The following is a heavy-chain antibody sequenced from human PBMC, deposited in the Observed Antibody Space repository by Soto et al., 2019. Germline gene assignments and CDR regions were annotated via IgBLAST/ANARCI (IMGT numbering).Heavy chain of an antibody. J-gene: IGHJ4*02. CDR1: GGSMSGSF. CDR3: ATSYGNAWYTY. Sequence: PSETLSLTCTVSGGSMSGSFWSWIRQPPGKGLEWIGYIYYSGSTDYNPSLKSRVTISVDTSKNQFSLKLTSVTAADTAVYYCATSYGNAWYTYWGQGTQVTVSS. D-gene: IGHD6-13*01. V-gene: IGHV4-59*01. CDR2: IYYSGST.